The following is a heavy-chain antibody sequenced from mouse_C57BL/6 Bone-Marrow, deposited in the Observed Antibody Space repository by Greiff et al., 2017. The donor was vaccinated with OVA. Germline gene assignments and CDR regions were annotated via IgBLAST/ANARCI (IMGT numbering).Heavy chain of an antibody. CDR1: GYTFTSYW. V-gene: IGHV1-50*01. D-gene: IGHD1-1*01. J-gene: IGHJ2*01. CDR2: IDPSDSYT. Sequence: QVQLQQPGAEFVKPGASVKLSCKASGYTFTSYWMQWVKQRPGQGLEWIGEIDPSDSYTNYNQKFKGKATLTVDTSSSTAYMQLSSLTSEDSAVYYCARSLYYYGSKGYWGQGTTLTVSS. CDR3: ARSLYYYGSKGY.